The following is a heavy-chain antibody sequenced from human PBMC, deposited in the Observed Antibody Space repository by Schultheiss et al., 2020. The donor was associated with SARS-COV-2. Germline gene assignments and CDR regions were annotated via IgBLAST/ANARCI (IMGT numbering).Heavy chain of an antibody. Sequence: GESLKISCAASGFTFRNYWMHWVRQIPGKGLVWVSRINSDGSSTSYADSVKGRFTISRHNSKNTLYLQMNSLRAEDTAVYYCARGPLARHIVVVPAAHAYMDVWGKGTTVTVSS. CDR2: INSDGSST. D-gene: IGHD2-2*01. CDR1: GFTFRNYW. CDR3: ARGPLARHIVVVPAAHAYMDV. V-gene: IGHV3-74*01. J-gene: IGHJ6*03.